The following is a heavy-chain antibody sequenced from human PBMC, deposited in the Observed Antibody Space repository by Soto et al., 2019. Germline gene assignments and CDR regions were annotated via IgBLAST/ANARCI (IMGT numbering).Heavy chain of an antibody. D-gene: IGHD3-3*01. V-gene: IGHV2-5*02. CDR2: IYWDDDK. J-gene: IGHJ4*02. Sequence: QITLNESGPTLVKPTQTLTLTCTFSGFSLTTSGVGVGWIRQSPGKAPEWLALIYWDDDKRYSPSLKSRLTIPKDTSKNQVVLTMANLDPADTATYYCAHRVLRTVFGLVTTTAIYFDFWGQGTPVAVSS. CDR3: AHRVLRTVFGLVTTTAIYFDF. CDR1: GFSLTTSGVG.